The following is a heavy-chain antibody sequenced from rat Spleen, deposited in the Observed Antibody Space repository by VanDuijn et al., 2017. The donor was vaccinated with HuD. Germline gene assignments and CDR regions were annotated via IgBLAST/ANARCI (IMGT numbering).Heavy chain of an antibody. D-gene: IGHD3-4*01. CDR2: ISPDGTNT. Sequence: EVQLVESGRGLVQPGRSMKLSCAASGFTFSDYNMAWVRQAPGEGLEWISSISPDGTNTYYPDSVRGRFTISRDNAENTVYLQMSSLRSEDTATYYCATLTPLFAYWGQGTLVTVSS. J-gene: IGHJ3*01. CDR3: ATLTPLFAY. CDR1: GFTFSDYN. V-gene: IGHV5-25*01.